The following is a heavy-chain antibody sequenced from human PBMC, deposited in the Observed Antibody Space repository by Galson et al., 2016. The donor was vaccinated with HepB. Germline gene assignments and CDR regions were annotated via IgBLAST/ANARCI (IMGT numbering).Heavy chain of an antibody. V-gene: IGHV1-8*01. D-gene: IGHD1-26*01. Sequence: SGYTFTSYDINWVRQATGQGLEWMGWMNPNSGNTGYAQKFQGRLTMTRNTSIRTAYMELSSLRSEDTAVYYCARAYSGSYYGCWGQGTLVTVSS. CDR3: ARAYSGSYYGC. J-gene: IGHJ4*02. CDR1: GYTFTSYD. CDR2: MNPNSGNT.